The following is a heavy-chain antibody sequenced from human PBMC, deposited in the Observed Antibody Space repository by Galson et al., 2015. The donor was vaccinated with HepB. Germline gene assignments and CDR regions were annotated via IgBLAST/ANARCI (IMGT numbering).Heavy chain of an antibody. V-gene: IGHV3-74*01. D-gene: IGHD1-26*01. CDR1: GFTFSSYW. Sequence: SLRLSCAASGFTFSSYWMHWVRQAPGKGLVWVSRINSDGSSTSYADSVKGRFTISRDNAKNTLYLQMNSLRAEDTAVYYCARGPHIVGADRLPFDYWGQGTLVTVSS. CDR3: ARGPHIVGADRLPFDY. CDR2: INSDGSST. J-gene: IGHJ4*02.